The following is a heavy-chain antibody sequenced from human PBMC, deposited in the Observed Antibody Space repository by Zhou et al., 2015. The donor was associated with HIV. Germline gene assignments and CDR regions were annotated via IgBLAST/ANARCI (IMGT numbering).Heavy chain of an antibody. CDR1: GDTFSNYG. CDR3: AREGWGSWYFDL. J-gene: IGHJ2*01. V-gene: IGHV1-69*06. Sequence: QVQLVQSGAEVKKPGSSVKVSCQPSGDTFSNYGITWVRQAPGQGLEWMGGIIPVLGTGNYAQKFQGRISITADRSTTTAYMELRSLTSEDTAAYFCAREGWGSWYFDLWGRGTLVSVSS. CDR2: IIPVLGTG. D-gene: IGHD7-27*01.